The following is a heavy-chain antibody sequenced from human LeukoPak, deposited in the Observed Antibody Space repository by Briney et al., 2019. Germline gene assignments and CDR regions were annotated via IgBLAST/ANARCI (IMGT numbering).Heavy chain of an antibody. J-gene: IGHJ6*03. CDR3: AREKVRGYYYYMDV. V-gene: IGHV4-4*07. CDR2: IYTSGST. D-gene: IGHD3-10*01. CDR1: GGSISSYY. Sequence: SETLSPTCTVSGGSISSYYWSWIRQPAGKGLEWIGRIYTSGSTNYNPSLKSRVTMSVDTSKNQFSLKLSSVTAADTAVYYCAREKVRGYYYYMDVWGKGTTATISS.